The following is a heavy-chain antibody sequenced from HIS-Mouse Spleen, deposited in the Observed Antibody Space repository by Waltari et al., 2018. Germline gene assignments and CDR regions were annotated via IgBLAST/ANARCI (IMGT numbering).Heavy chain of an antibody. CDR3: ARVYSSSWRGFDY. D-gene: IGHD6-6*01. CDR2: INPNSGGT. J-gene: IGHJ4*02. CDR1: GYTFTGYY. Sequence: QVQLVQSGAEVKKPGASVKVSCKASGYTFTGYYMHWVRQAPGQGLEWMGWINPNSGGTNYAQTFQGRVTMTRDTSISTAYMELSRLRSDDTAVYYCARVYSSSWRGFDYWGQGTLVTVSS. V-gene: IGHV1-2*02.